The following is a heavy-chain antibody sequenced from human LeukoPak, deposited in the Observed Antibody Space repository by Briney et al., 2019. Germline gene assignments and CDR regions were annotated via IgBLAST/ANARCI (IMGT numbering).Heavy chain of an antibody. CDR3: ARPYYDSSGYYSPFDY. CDR2: INPNSGGT. V-gene: IGHV1-2*02. D-gene: IGHD3-22*01. Sequence: GASVKVSCKASGYTFTGYYMHWVRQAPGQGLEWMGWINPNSGGTNYAQKFQGRVTMTRDTSISTAYMELSRLRSDDTAVYYCARPYYDSSGYYSPFDYWGQGTLITVSS. CDR1: GYTFTGYY. J-gene: IGHJ4*02.